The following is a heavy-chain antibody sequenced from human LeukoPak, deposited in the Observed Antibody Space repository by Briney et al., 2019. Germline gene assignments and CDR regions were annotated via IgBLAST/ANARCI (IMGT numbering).Heavy chain of an antibody. CDR1: GYTFTSYY. D-gene: IGHD2-15*01. Sequence: ASVKVSCKASGYTFTSYYMHWVRQAPGQGLEWMGILTPSGGSTSYAQKFQGRVTMTRDTSTSTVYMELSSLRSEDTAVYYCASRGICSGGSCYSSFLDYWGQGTLVTVSS. J-gene: IGHJ4*02. CDR2: LTPSGGST. V-gene: IGHV1-46*01. CDR3: ASRGICSGGSCYSSFLDY.